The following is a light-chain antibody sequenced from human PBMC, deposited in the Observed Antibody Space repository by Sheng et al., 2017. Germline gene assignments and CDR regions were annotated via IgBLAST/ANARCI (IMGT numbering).Light chain of an antibody. Sequence: EIVLTQSPATLSLSPGERATLSCRATQSVSTYLAWYQQRPGQAPRLLIYDASNRATGIPARFSGSGSGTDFTLTISSLEPEDFAVYYCQQRSNSPYTFGRGTKLEI. CDR3: QQRSNSPYT. V-gene: IGKV3-11*01. J-gene: IGKJ2*01. CDR2: DAS. CDR1: QSVSTY.